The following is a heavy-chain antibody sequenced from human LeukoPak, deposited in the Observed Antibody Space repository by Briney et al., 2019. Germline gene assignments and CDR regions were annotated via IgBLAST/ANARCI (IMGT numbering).Heavy chain of an antibody. Sequence: GSSVKVSCKTSGGTFSTYAISWVRRAPGQGLEWMGGIIPIFGTGNYAQKFQGRVTITADESTSTAYMELSSLRSEDTAVYYCARGLGDSSGYYYSDYWGQGTLVTVSS. CDR3: ARGLGDSSGYYYSDY. V-gene: IGHV1-69*01. D-gene: IGHD3-22*01. J-gene: IGHJ4*02. CDR2: IIPIFGTG. CDR1: GGTFSTYA.